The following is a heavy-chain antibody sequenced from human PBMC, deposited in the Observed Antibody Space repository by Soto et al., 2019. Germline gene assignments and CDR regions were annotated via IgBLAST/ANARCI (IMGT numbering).Heavy chain of an antibody. V-gene: IGHV3-9*01. J-gene: IGHJ6*02. CDR1: GFTFDDYA. CDR3: AKDITHASSSWRGASYYYGMDV. CDR2: ISWNSGSI. D-gene: IGHD6-13*01. Sequence: GVSLRLSCAASGFTFDDYAMHWVRQAPGKGLEWVSGISWNSGSIGYADSVKGRFTISRDNAKNSLYLQMNSLRAEDTALYYCAKDITHASSSWRGASYYYGMDVWGQGTTVTVSS.